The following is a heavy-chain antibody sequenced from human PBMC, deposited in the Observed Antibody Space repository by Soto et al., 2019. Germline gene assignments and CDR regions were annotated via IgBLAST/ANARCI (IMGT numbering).Heavy chain of an antibody. V-gene: IGHV3-33*01. J-gene: IGHJ4*02. D-gene: IGHD1-1*01. CDR2: IWYDGSNK. CDR1: RFSFSTYG. CDR3: ARDGDGDNHHFDY. Sequence: ESVGDVVRPGRSLRLSCVASRFSFSTYGMHWVRQVPGKGLEWVAVIWYDGSNKYYADSVKGRFTISRDNSQNTLYLQMNMLRAEDTAVYYCARDGDGDNHHFDYWGQGTLVTVSS.